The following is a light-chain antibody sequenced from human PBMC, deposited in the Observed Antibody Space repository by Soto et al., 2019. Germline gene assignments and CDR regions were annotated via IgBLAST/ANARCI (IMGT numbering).Light chain of an antibody. CDR3: QQYGSPPTWT. CDR2: GAS. CDR1: QSVSSSY. Sequence: EIVLTQSPGTLSLSPGERATLSCRASQSVSSSYLAWYQQEPGQAPRLLIYGASSRATGIPDRFSGSGSGTDFTLTISRLEPEDSAVYYCQQYGSPPTWTFGQGTKVDIK. V-gene: IGKV3-20*01. J-gene: IGKJ1*01.